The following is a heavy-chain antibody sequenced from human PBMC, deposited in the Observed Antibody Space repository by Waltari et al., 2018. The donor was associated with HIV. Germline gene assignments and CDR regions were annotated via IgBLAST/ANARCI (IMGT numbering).Heavy chain of an antibody. CDR1: TGYITQSYY. CDR3: VALRTVTGTIDK. CDR2: IYSNGVS. Sequence: QLQLQESGPALVKPSETLSLPCTVHTGYITQSYYWGWVRQFPGTGLEWIGSIYSNGVSHYAPSLKSRVALSVDMSKNQFSLTLTAVTAADTSRYFCVALRTVTGTIDKWGQGTLVTVS. V-gene: IGHV4-39*01. J-gene: IGHJ4*02. D-gene: IGHD6-19*01.